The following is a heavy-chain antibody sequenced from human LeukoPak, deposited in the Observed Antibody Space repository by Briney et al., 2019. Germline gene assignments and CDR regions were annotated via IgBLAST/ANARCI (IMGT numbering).Heavy chain of an antibody. CDR3: ARLKEVVAATTIDY. Sequence: ASVKVSCKASGYTFTSYGITWVRQAPGQGLEWMGWISTYNSNRNYPQNLQGRVTMTTDTSTSTAYMELRNLRSDDTAVYFCARLKEVVAATTIDYWGQGTLVTVSS. J-gene: IGHJ4*02. V-gene: IGHV1-18*04. CDR1: GYTFTSYG. CDR2: ISTYNSNR. D-gene: IGHD2-15*01.